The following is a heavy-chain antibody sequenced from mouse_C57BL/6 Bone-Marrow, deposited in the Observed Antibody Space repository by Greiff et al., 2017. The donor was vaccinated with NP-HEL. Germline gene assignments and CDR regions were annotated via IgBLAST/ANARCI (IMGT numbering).Heavy chain of an antibody. J-gene: IGHJ1*03. D-gene: IGHD1-1*01. CDR3: ARAPLTTVVARSYWYFDV. Sequence: DVKLQESGPELVKPGASVKIPCKASGYTFTDYNMDWVKQSHGKSLEWIGDINPNNGGTIYNQKFKGKATLTVDKSSSTAYMELRSLTSEDTAVYYCARAPLTTVVARSYWYFDVWGTGTTVTVSS. V-gene: IGHV1-18*01. CDR1: GYTFTDYN. CDR2: INPNNGGT.